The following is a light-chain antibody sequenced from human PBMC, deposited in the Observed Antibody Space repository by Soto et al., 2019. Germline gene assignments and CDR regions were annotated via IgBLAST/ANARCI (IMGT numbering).Light chain of an antibody. CDR1: GSALVNYNL. V-gene: IGLV2-23*01. Sequence: QSVLTQPASVFRSPGQSVTISCTGTGSALVNYNLVSWYQQPPGQAPRLVIYESTKRPSGVSDRFSASKSGNTASLTISGLQAEDEADYYCCSCVSGSPFDVLFGGGTKLTVL. CDR3: CSCVSGSPFDVL. CDR2: EST. J-gene: IGLJ3*02.